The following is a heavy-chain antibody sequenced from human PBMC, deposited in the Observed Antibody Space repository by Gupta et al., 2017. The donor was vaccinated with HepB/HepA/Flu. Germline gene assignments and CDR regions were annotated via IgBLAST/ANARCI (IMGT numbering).Heavy chain of an antibody. J-gene: IGHJ4*02. CDR3: AKCLPGAAARCGSTDY. Sequence: DVQLFASGGGLVQPGGSLRLSCAASGFTFRTYAMSWVRQTPGKGLEWVSAISSSGGTTYYADAVKGRFTISRDNSKNTLDLQMNSLRAEEKAVYYCAKCLPGAAARCGSTDYWGQGTLVTVSS. D-gene: IGHD6-13*01. CDR2: ISSSGGTT. CDR1: GFTFRTYA. V-gene: IGHV3-23*01.